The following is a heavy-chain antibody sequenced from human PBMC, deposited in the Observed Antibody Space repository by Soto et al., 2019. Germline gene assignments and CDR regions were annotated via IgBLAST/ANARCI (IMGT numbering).Heavy chain of an antibody. CDR1: GFTFSSYA. J-gene: IGHJ6*02. CDR3: AHPRGWFGELLDYYGMDV. CDR2: ISGSGGST. Sequence: GGSLRLSCAASGFTFSSYAMSWVRQAPGKGLEWVSAISGSGGSTYYADSVKGRFTISRDNSKNTLYLQMNSLRAEDTAVYYCAHPRGWFGELLDYYGMDVWGQGTTVTVSS. V-gene: IGHV3-23*01. D-gene: IGHD3-10*01.